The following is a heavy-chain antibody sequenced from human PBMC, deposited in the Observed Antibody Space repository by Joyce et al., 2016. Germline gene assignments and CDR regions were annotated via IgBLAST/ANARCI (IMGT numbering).Heavy chain of an antibody. D-gene: IGHD3-10*01. CDR3: ATALVPYYYGSGSYYTNDY. Sequence: EVQLVQSGAEVRKPGATVKISCKVSGYTFTDNYIYWVQQAPGKGLEWMGLVDPEDGETIYAEKFQGRVTITADTSTDTAYMELSSLRSEDTAVYYCATALVPYYYGSGSYYTNDYWGQGTLVTVSS. CDR2: VDPEDGET. J-gene: IGHJ4*02. V-gene: IGHV1-69-2*01. CDR1: GYTFTDNY.